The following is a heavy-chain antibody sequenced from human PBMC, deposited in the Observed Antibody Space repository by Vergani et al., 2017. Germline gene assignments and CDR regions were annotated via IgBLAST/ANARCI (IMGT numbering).Heavy chain of an antibody. CDR1: GGSMSGYY. CDR3: GIVADCYGLGSRLLDL. D-gene: IGHD3-10*01. Sequence: QVRLQESGPGLVKPSETLSLTCSVSGGSMSGYYWSWIRQPPGKELEWIGYMYHSGSTNYNPSLETRVTISGETSKNQFSLKLNSVAAADTAVYYCGIVADCYGLGSRLLDLGGQGILVTVSS. V-gene: IGHV4-59*01. CDR2: MYHSGST. J-gene: IGHJ5*02.